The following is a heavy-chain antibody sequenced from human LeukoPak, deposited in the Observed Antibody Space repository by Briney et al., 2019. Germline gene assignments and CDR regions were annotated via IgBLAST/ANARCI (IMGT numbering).Heavy chain of an antibody. Sequence: GGSLRLSCAASGFTFSSYGMHWVRQAPGKGLECVAVISNDGSNEYYADSVKGRFTISGDNSKNTLNLQMNSLRAEDTAVYYCAKDRGTSVWYLDYWGQGTLVTVSS. CDR3: AKDRGTSVWYLDY. CDR1: GFTFSSYG. CDR2: ISNDGSNE. V-gene: IGHV3-30*18. D-gene: IGHD6-19*01. J-gene: IGHJ4*02.